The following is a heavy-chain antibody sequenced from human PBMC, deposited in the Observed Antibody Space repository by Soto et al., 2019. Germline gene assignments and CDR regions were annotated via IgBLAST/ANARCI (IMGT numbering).Heavy chain of an antibody. CDR2: IWYDGSNK. D-gene: IGHD1-1*01. V-gene: IGHV3-33*01. Sequence: QVQLVESGGGVVQPGRSLSLSCAASGFTFSSYGMHWVRQAPGKGLEWVAVIWYDGSNKYYADSVKGRFTISRDNSKNTLYLQMNSLRAEDTAVYYCARDNEYHYYYYMDVWGKGTTVTVSS. CDR1: GFTFSSYG. J-gene: IGHJ6*03. CDR3: ARDNEYHYYYYMDV.